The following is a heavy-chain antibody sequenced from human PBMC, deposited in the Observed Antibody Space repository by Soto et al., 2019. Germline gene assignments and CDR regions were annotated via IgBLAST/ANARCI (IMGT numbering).Heavy chain of an antibody. CDR1: GGSISSGGYS. Sequence: SETLSLTCAVSGGSISSGGYSLSWILQPPVNGLDLIGYIYHIGSTYYNPSLKSRVTISLYRSKNQFSLKLSSVTASYTAVYYFARTPDIWGQGTMVTVSS. V-gene: IGHV4-30-2*01. CDR2: IYHIGST. J-gene: IGHJ3*02. CDR3: ARTPDI.